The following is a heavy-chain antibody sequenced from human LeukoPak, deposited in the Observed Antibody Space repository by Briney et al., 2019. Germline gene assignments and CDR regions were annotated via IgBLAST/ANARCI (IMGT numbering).Heavy chain of an antibody. V-gene: IGHV3-30*18. D-gene: IGHD2-2*01. Sequence: GSLRLSCGASGFTFSSYGMHWVRQAPGKGLEWVAVISYDGNNKYYADSVKGRFTISRDNSKNTLYLQMNSLRDEDTAVYYCAKEPKYMPSLRFDPWGQGTLVTVSS. CDR1: GFTFSSYG. CDR2: ISYDGNNK. J-gene: IGHJ5*02. CDR3: AKEPKYMPSLRFDP.